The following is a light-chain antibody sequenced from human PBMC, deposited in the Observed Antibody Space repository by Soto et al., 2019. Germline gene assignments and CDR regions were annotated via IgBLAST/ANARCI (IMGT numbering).Light chain of an antibody. J-gene: IGKJ4*01. V-gene: IGKV3-11*01. CDR1: HSVSNY. CDR3: QQRFLT. Sequence: EIVLTQSPATLSLSPGERATLSCRASHSVSNYLAWYQQRPGQAPRLLIYDASNRAAGIPARFSGSGSGTDFTLTISSLEPEDFPVYYCQQRFLTFGGGTRVEIK. CDR2: DAS.